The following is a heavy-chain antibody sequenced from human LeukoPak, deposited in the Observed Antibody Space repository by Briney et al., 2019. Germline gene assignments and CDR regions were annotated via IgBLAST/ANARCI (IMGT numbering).Heavy chain of an antibody. CDR3: ARDRRDGYNSFDY. V-gene: IGHV3-9*01. Sequence: PGRSLRLSCAASGFTFDDYAMHWVRQAPGKGLEWVSGISWNSGCIGYADSVKGRFTISRDNAKNSLYLQMNSLRAEDTALYYCARDRRDGYNSFDYWGQGTLVTVSS. J-gene: IGHJ4*02. CDR2: ISWNSGCI. D-gene: IGHD5-12*01. CDR1: GFTFDDYA.